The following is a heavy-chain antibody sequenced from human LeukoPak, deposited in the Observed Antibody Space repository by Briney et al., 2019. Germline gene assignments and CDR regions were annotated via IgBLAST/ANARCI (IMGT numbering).Heavy chain of an antibody. CDR2: INHSGST. J-gene: IGHJ4*02. V-gene: IGHV4-34*01. CDR3: AREGRIGYSFGGVDY. D-gene: IGHD5-18*01. Sequence: SETLSLTCAVYGGSFSGYYWGWIRQPPGKGLEWIGEINHSGSTNYNPSLKSRVTISVDTSKNQFSLKLSSVTAADTAVYYCAREGRIGYSFGGVDYWGQGTLVTVSS. CDR1: GGSFSGYY.